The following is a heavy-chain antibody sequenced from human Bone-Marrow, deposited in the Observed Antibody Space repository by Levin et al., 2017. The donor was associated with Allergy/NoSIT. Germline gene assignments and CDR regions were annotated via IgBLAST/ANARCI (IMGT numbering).Heavy chain of an antibody. CDR2: IGSKDYGGTA. CDR1: GFGFGDYT. Sequence: GASVKVSCTGSGFGFGDYTMTWVRQAPGKGLEWVGLIGSKDYGGTAEYAASMRGRFTISRDDSKSIVYLQMSSLKTEDTGIYFCARDAVRGDYGYFDIWGRGTLVAVSA. J-gene: IGHJ2*01. CDR3: ARDAVRGDYGYFDI. D-gene: IGHD2-21*01. V-gene: IGHV3-49*04.